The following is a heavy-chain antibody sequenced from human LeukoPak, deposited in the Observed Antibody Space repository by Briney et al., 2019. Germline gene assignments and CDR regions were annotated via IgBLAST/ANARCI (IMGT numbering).Heavy chain of an antibody. D-gene: IGHD6-19*01. J-gene: IGHJ4*02. CDR3: ARDMRGQWLMTQVPHYFDY. V-gene: IGHV4-39*07. Sequence: NPSETLSLTCTVSGGSISSSSSYWGWIRQPPGEGLEWIGSIYYSGSTYYNPSLKSRVTISVDTSKNQFSLKLSSVTAADTAVYYCARDMRGQWLMTQVPHYFDYWGQGTLVTVSS. CDR2: IYYSGST. CDR1: GGSISSSSSY.